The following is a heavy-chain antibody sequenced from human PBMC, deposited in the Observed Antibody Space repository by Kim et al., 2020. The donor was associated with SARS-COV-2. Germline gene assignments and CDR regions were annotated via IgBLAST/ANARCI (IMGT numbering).Heavy chain of an antibody. Sequence: SVKVSCKASGCTFTSYYISWVRQAPGQGLEWMGGIIPIFGTANYAQKFQGRVTMTTDESTSTAYMELSSLRSEDTAVYYCAREIFAVVIAPGHGLDVWGQGTTVTVSS. J-gene: IGHJ6*02. V-gene: IGHV1-69*05. D-gene: IGHD3-3*01. CDR3: AREIFAVVIAPGHGLDV. CDR1: GCTFTSYY. CDR2: IIPIFGTA.